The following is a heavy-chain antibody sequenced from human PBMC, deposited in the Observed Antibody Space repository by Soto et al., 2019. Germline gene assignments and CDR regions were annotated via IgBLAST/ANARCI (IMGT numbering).Heavy chain of an antibody. CDR2: ISSTSTTM. D-gene: IGHD3-3*01. CDR1: EFSFSPYG. CDR3: ATDWSAIAYGLDV. J-gene: IGHJ6*02. V-gene: IGHV3-48*02. Sequence: EVRLVESGGGLVQPGGSLRLSCEASEFSFSPYGMNWVRQAPGRGLEWISYISSTSTTMYYSDSVKGRCAISRDDARNSLSLEMNYLRDDDTAVYYCATDWSAIAYGLDVWGQGTTVTVSS.